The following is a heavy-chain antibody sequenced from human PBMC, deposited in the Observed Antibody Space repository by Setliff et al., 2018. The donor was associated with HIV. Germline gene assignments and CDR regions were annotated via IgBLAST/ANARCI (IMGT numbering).Heavy chain of an antibody. CDR1: GFTFSDYY. CDR3: ARFRRSGYNYVEGTALAY. J-gene: IGHJ4*02. D-gene: IGHD3-22*01. V-gene: IGHV3-11*01. Sequence: GGSLRLSCAASGFTFSDYYMAWIRQAPGKGLEWISYISSSGNTMYYADSVKGRFTISRDNAKNSLYLQVNSLRAEDTAVYYCARFRRSGYNYVEGTALAYWGQGTLVTVSS. CDR2: ISSSGNTM.